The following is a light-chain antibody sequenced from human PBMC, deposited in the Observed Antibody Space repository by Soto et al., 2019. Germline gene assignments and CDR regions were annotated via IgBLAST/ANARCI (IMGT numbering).Light chain of an antibody. V-gene: IGKV1-5*01. J-gene: IGKJ1*01. Sequence: DIQMTQSPSTLSASAGDRVTITCRASQRIINRLAWYQQKPGEAPKLLIFDASTLQGGVPSRFSGSGSGTEFTLTISRLQSDDFATYYCQQYYSSSTFGHGTKVE. CDR3: QQYYSSST. CDR1: QRIINR. CDR2: DAS.